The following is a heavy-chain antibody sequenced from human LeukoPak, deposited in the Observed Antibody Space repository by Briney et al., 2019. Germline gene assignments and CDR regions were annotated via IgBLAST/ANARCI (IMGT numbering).Heavy chain of an antibody. CDR3: TTEYYYGMNV. Sequence: PGGSLRLSCAASGLTFSSHWMHWVRQAPGKGLVWVSRITNDGSSTTYADSVKGRFTISRDNAKNMLYLQVNSLRAEDTAVYYCTTEYYYGMNVWGLGTTVTVSS. V-gene: IGHV3-74*01. J-gene: IGHJ6*02. CDR2: ITNDGSST. CDR1: GLTFSSHW.